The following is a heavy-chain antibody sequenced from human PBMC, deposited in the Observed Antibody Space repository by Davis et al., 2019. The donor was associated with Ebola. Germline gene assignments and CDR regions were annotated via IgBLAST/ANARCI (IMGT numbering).Heavy chain of an antibody. D-gene: IGHD3-22*01. J-gene: IGHJ6*02. V-gene: IGHV4-39*07. CDR1: GGSISSSSYY. Sequence: SETLSLTCTVSGGSISSSSYYWSWLRQPPGKGLEWIGEINHSGSTNYNPSLKSRVTISVDRSKNQFSLKLSSVTAADTAVYYCARGDSSEELLYYYYGMDVWGQGTTVTVSS. CDR2: INHSGST. CDR3: ARGDSSEELLYYYYGMDV.